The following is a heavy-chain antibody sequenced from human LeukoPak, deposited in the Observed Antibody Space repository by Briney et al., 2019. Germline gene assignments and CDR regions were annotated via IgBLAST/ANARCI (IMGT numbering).Heavy chain of an antibody. CDR2: ISSSSSTI. CDR3: ARARTTVVTRGFDY. V-gene: IGHV3-48*04. Sequence: PGGSLRLSCAASGFTFSSYSMNWVRQAPGKGLEWVSYISSSSSTIYYADSVKGRFTISRDNAKNSLYLQMNSLRAEDTAVYYCARARTTVVTRGFDYWGQGTLVTVSS. D-gene: IGHD4-23*01. CDR1: GFTFSSYS. J-gene: IGHJ4*02.